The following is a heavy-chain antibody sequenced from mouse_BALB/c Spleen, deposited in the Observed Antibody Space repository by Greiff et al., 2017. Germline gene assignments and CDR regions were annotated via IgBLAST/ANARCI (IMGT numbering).Heavy chain of an antibody. CDR2: INPSNGGT. CDR3: TRPLYYGYDYDAMDY. D-gene: IGHD1-2*01. J-gene: IGHJ4*01. Sequence: VQLQQPGAELVKPGASVKLSCKASGYTFTSYYMYWVKQRPGQGLEWIGGINPSNGGTNFNEKFKSKATLTVDKSSSTAYMQLSSLTSEDSAVYYCTRPLYYGYDYDAMDYWGQGTSVTVSS. CDR1: GYTFTSYY. V-gene: IGHV1S81*02.